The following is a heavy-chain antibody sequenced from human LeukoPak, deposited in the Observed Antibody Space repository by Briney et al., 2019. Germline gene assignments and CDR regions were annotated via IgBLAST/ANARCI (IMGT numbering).Heavy chain of an antibody. CDR1: GGSFSGYY. V-gene: IGHV4-34*01. CDR2: INHSGST. D-gene: IGHD2/OR15-2a*01. J-gene: IGHJ3*02. Sequence: SETLSLTCAVYGGSFSGYYWSWIRQPPGKGLEWIGEINHSGSTNYNPSLKSRVTISVDTSKNQFSLKLSSVTAADTAVYYCARDPGGAAPSVSTSHLDIWGQGTMVTVSS. CDR3: ARDPGGAAPSVSTSHLDI.